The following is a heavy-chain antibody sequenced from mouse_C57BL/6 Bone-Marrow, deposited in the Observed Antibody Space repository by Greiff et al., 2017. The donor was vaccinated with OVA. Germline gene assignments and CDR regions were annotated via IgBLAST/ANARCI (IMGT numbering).Heavy chain of an antibody. CDR3: AGDWYFVG. V-gene: IGHV1-59*01. CDR2: IDPSDSYT. Sequence: QVQLQQPGAELVRPGTSVKLSCKASGYTFTSYWMHWVKQRPGQGLEWIGVIDPSDSYTNYNQKFKGKATLTVDTSSSTAYMQLSSLTSEDSAVDYCAGDWYFVGGGTGTTVTVSS. CDR1: GYTFTSYW. J-gene: IGHJ1*03.